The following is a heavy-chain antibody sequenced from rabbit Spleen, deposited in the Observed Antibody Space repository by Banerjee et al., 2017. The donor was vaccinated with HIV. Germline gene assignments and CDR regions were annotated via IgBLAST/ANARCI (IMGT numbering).Heavy chain of an antibody. CDR3: ARDLVGVIGWNFYL. CDR2: INAATGKP. Sequence: QEQLEESGGGLVKPEGSLTLTCKASGFSFSYRGVMCWLRQAPGKGLEWIACINAATGKPVYATWAKGRFTISRTSSTTVTLRMTSLTAADRATYFCARDLVGVIGWNFYLWGPGTLVTVS. CDR1: GFSFSYRGV. D-gene: IGHD1-1*01. J-gene: IGHJ4*01. V-gene: IGHV1S45*01.